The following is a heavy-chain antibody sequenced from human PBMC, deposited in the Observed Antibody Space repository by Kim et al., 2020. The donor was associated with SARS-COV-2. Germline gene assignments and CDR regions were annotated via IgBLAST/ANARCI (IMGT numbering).Heavy chain of an antibody. CDR1: RYTFSDYA. J-gene: IGHJ3*02. CDR2: INTNTGNP. V-gene: IGHV7-4-1*02. Sequence: ASVKVSCKASRYTFSDYAMNWVRQAPGQGLEWMGYINTNTGNPTYAQGFTGRFVFSLDTSVNTAYLQISGLKAEDTAVYYCAREIPDLLTHDAFDIWGQG. CDR3: AREIPDLLTHDAFDI. D-gene: IGHD3-16*01.